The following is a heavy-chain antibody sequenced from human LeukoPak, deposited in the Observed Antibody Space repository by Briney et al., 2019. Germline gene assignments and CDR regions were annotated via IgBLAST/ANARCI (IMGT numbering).Heavy chain of an antibody. CDR2: IYYSGSP. D-gene: IGHD2-2*01. CDR1: GGSISSSNHW. J-gene: IGHJ4*02. Sequence: SETLSLTCTVSGGSISSSNHWWGWIRQPPGNGLEWIGSIYYSGSPSYSPSLKSRVTISVDTSKNQLSLKLSSVTAADTAVYYCARPSSSRNYYYWGQGTLVTVS. V-gene: IGHV4-39*01. CDR3: ARPSSSRNYYY.